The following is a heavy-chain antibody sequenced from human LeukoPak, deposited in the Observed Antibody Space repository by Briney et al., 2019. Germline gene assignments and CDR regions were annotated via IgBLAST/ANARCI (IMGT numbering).Heavy chain of an antibody. J-gene: IGHJ4*02. CDR2: IYYSGST. CDR1: GGSISSYY. CDR3: ARGGFHFDY. Sequence: SETLSHTCTVSGGSISSYYWSWIRQPPGKGLEWIGYIYYSGSTNYNPSLKSRVTISVDTSKNQFSLKLSSVTAADTAVYYCARGGFHFDYWGQGTLVTVSS. V-gene: IGHV4-59*01.